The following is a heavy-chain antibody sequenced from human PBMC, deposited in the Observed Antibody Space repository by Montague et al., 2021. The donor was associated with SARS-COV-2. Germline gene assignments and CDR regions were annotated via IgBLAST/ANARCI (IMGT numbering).Heavy chain of an antibody. V-gene: IGHV3-74*01. D-gene: IGHD6-13*01. CDR2: ISSDGSRR. CDR1: GFTFSSYW. J-gene: IGHJ4*02. Sequence: SLRLSCAASGFTFSSYWMYWVRQAPGKGLVWVSHISSDGSRRRYXDSVKGRFTISRDNAKNTLYLQMNSLRAEDTAVYYCARDGEIAAVGYYFDSWGQGTLVTASS. CDR3: ARDGEIAAVGYYFDS.